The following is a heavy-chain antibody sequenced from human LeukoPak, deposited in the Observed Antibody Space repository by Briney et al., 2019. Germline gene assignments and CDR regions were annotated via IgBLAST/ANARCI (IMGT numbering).Heavy chain of an antibody. V-gene: IGHV3-53*01. D-gene: IGHD3-9*01. CDR1: GFTVSSNY. CDR3: ARDILTGSIEV. CDR2: IYSGGST. J-gene: IGHJ4*02. Sequence: GSLRLSCAASGFTVSSNYTSWVRQAPGKGLEWVSVIYSGGSTYYADSVKGRFTISRDNSKNTLYLQMNSLRAEDTAVYYCARDILTGSIEVWGQGTLVTVSS.